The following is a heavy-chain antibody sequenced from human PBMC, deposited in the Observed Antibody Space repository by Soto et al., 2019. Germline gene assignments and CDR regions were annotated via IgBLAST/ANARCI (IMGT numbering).Heavy chain of an antibody. CDR2: IKQDGSEK. J-gene: IGHJ6*02. D-gene: IGHD2-15*01. CDR3: ARDAAPYYYYGMDV. CDR1: GFTFSSYW. Sequence: GGSLRLSCAASGFTFSSYWISWVRQAPGKGLEWVANIKQDGSEKYYVDSVKGRFTISRDNAKNSLYLQMNSLRAEDTAVYYCARDAAPYYYYGMDVWGQGTTVTVSS. V-gene: IGHV3-7*03.